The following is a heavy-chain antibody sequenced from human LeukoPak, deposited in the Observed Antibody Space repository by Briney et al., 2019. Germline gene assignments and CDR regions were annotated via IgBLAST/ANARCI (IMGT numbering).Heavy chain of an antibody. V-gene: IGHV1-18*01. CDR3: ARGRRHYYDSSGYYYY. CDR2: ISAYNGNT. Sequence: GASVKVSCKASGYTFTSYDISWVRQAPGQGLEWMGWISAYNGNTNYAQKLQGRVTMTTDTSTSTAYMELRSLRSDDTAVYYCARGRRHYYDSSGYYYYWGQGTLVTVSS. CDR1: GYTFTSYD. J-gene: IGHJ4*02. D-gene: IGHD3-22*01.